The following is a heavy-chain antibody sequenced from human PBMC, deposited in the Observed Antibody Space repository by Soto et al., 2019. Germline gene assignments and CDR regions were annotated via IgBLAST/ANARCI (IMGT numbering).Heavy chain of an antibody. D-gene: IGHD2-21*02. CDR3: AREGTVVTYPHYY. CDR2: IWYDGSNK. J-gene: IGHJ4*02. V-gene: IGHV3-33*08. Sequence: GGSLRLSCAASGVTVSNNYMSWVRQAPGKGLEWVAVIWYDGSNKYYADSVKGRFTISRDNSKNTLYLQMNSLRAEDTAVYYCAREGTVVTYPHYYWGQGTLVTVSS. CDR1: GVTVSNNY.